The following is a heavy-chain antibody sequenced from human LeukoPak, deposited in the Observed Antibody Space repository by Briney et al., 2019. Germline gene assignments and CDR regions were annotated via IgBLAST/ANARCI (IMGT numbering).Heavy chain of an antibody. CDR3: ARGYYDSSGYYPYFDY. D-gene: IGHD3-22*01. Sequence: PSETLSLTCTVSGGSISSYYWSWIRQPPGKGLEWIGYIYYNGSTNYNPSLKSRVAISVDTSKNQFSLKLSSVTAADTAVYYCARGYYDSSGYYPYFDYWGQGTLVTVYS. CDR1: GGSISSYY. J-gene: IGHJ4*02. V-gene: IGHV4-59*01. CDR2: IYYNGST.